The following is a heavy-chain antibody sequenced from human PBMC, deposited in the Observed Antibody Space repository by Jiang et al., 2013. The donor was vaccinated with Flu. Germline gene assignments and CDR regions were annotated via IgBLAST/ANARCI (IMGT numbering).Heavy chain of an antibody. CDR1: GFAFGTSA. CDR2: ISATGGTP. V-gene: IGHV3-23*04. Sequence: VQLVESGGDLVQPGESLRLSCAASGFAFGTSAMSWVRQAPGRGLEWVSGISATGGTPYYAASVKGRFTISRDISRDTLYLQMNSLRAEDTAVYYCAKDQRTYYSDSSGQKSWDHNWFDSWGQGTLVTVSS. CDR3: AKDQRTYYSDSSGQKSWDHNWFDS. D-gene: IGHD3-22*01. J-gene: IGHJ5*01.